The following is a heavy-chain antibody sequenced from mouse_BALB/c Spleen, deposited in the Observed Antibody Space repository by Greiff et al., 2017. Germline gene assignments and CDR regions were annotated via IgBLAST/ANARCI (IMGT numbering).Heavy chain of an antibody. Sequence: EVQLMESGGDLVKPGGSLKLSCAASGFTFSSYGMSWVRQTPDKRLEWVATISSGGSYTYYPDSVKGRVTISRDKAKNTLYLQMSSLKSEDTAMYYCARDVNWDYFDYWGQGTTLTVSS. CDR2: ISSGGSYT. CDR3: ARDVNWDYFDY. V-gene: IGHV5-6*01. CDR1: GFTFSSYG. J-gene: IGHJ2*01. D-gene: IGHD4-1*02.